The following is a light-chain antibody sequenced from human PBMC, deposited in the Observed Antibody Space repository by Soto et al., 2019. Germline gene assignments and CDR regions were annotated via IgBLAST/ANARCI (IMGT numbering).Light chain of an antibody. Sequence: QSVLTQPPSVSAAPGQKVTISCSGSSSNIGNNYVSWYQQLPGTAPKLLIFENNKRRSGIPDRFSGSKSGTSATLGITGLQTGDEADYYCGTWDSSLSAWVFGGGTKVTVL. V-gene: IGLV1-51*02. CDR1: SSNIGNNY. J-gene: IGLJ3*02. CDR3: GTWDSSLSAWV. CDR2: ENN.